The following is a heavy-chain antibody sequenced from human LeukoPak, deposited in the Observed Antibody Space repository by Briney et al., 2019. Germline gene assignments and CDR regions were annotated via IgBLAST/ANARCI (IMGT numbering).Heavy chain of an antibody. CDR2: LYHPDST. CDR3: ARQYDSYFYYYLDL. J-gene: IGHJ6*03. CDR1: GYPINNAYY. Sequence: SETLSLTCGVSGYPINNAYYWVWIRQPPGKGLEWIGSLYHPDSTYYNPSLKSRVTMSVDTSRNQFSLRLCFVTAADTAVYYCARQYDSYFYYYLDLWGTGTTVTVSS. V-gene: IGHV4-38-2*01. D-gene: IGHD2-2*01.